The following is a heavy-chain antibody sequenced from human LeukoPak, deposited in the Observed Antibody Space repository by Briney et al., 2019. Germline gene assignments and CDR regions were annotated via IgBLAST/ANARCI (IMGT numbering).Heavy chain of an antibody. J-gene: IGHJ4*02. CDR1: GFTFSSYA. V-gene: IGHV3-23*01. D-gene: IGHD4-23*01. CDR3: AKDRDYGGINSLGY. Sequence: PGGSLRLSCSASGFTFSSYAMSWVRQAPGRGLEWVSAISGSGGSTYYADSVKGRFTISRDNSKNTLYLQMNSLRAEDTAVYYCAKDRDYGGINSLGYWGQGTLVTVSS. CDR2: ISGSGGST.